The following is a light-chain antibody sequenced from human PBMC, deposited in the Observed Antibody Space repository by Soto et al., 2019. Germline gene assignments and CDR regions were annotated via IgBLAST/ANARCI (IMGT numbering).Light chain of an antibody. Sequence: DIVMTQSPLSMPVTPVEPASISCRSSQSLLHSNGYNYLDWYLQKPGQSPQLLIYSGSNRASGVPDRFSGSGSGTDFTLKISRVEAEDVGTYYCMQDVQTHRTFGPGTKLEIK. CDR1: QSLLHSNGYNY. CDR2: SGS. J-gene: IGKJ2*01. CDR3: MQDVQTHRT. V-gene: IGKV2-28*01.